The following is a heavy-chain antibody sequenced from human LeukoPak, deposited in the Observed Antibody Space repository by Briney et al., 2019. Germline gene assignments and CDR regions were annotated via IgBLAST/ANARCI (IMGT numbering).Heavy chain of an antibody. CDR1: EFTFTSYE. CDR3: ARDGVVRAYYGMDV. Sequence: PGGSLRLSCAASEFTFTSYELNWVRQAPGKGLEWVSYISSSGNTISYADSVKGRFTISRDNAKNSLYLQMNSLRAEDTAVYYCARDGVVRAYYGMDVWGQGTTVTVSS. D-gene: IGHD3-10*01. J-gene: IGHJ6*02. CDR2: ISSSGNTI. V-gene: IGHV3-48*03.